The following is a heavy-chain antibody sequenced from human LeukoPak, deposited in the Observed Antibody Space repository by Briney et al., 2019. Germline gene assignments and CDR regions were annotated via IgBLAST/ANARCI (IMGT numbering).Heavy chain of an antibody. V-gene: IGHV3-74*01. D-gene: IGHD6-13*01. J-gene: IGHJ4*02. CDR2: INTDGGST. CDR3: ASLSSIAAAAAPDY. CDR1: GFTFGSYW. Sequence: GGSLRLSCAASGFTFGSYWMHWVRQAPGKGLVWVSRINTDGGSTTYADSVKGRFTISRDNSKNTLYLQMSSLRAEDTAVYYCASLSSIAAAAAPDYWGQGTLVTVSS.